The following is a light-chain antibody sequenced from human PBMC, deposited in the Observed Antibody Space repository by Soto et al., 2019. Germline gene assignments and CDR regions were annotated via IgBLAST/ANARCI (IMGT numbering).Light chain of an antibody. Sequence: QSVLTQPPSASGSPGQSVTISCTGTSSDVGGYNYVSWYQQYPGRAPKLMIYEVTKRPSGVPDRFSGSKSGNTASLTVSGLQAEDEADYYCSSSFGTGTKVTVL. CDR1: SSDVGGYNY. CDR3: SSS. V-gene: IGLV2-8*01. J-gene: IGLJ1*01. CDR2: EVT.